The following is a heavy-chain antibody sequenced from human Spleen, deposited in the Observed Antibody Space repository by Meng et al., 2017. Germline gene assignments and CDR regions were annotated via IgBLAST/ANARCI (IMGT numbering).Heavy chain of an antibody. CDR1: GFTFSSYA. CDR2: ISYDGSNK. J-gene: IGHJ4*02. D-gene: IGHD4-23*01. V-gene: IGHV3-30*14. Sequence: GGSLRLSCAASGFTFSSYAMHWVRQAPGKGLEWVAVISYDGSNKYYADSVKGRFTISRDNSKNTLYLQMNSLRTEDTAVYYCARGQYGGYSLDYWGQGTLVTVSS. CDR3: ARGQYGGYSLDY.